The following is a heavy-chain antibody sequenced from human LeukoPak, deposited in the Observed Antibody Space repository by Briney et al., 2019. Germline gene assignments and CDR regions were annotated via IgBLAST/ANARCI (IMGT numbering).Heavy chain of an antibody. CDR3: ARERGTTTQNFFDF. Sequence: PGGSLRLSCAASGFTVSSNYMSWVRQAPGKGLEWVSVIDNGGNTYYADSVKGRFTISRDNSKNTLYVQMNSLRAEDTAVYYCARERGTTTQNFFDFWGQGTLVTVSS. D-gene: IGHD1-1*01. V-gene: IGHV3-66*01. CDR1: GFTVSSNY. CDR2: IDNGGNT. J-gene: IGHJ4*02.